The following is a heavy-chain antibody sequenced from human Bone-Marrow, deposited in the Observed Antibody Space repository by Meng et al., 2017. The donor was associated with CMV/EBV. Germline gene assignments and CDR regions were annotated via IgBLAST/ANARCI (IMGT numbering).Heavy chain of an antibody. Sequence: ESLKISCAASGFTFSSYSMNWVRQAPGKGLEWIGSVYYTGSTSYSPSLKSRVTISVDTSKNQFSLKLSSMTAADTAVYYCARRGRTGTTSYDYWGQGTLVTVSS. CDR1: GFTFSSYSMN. D-gene: IGHD1-1*01. V-gene: IGHV4-39*01. CDR3: ARRGRTGTTSYDY. CDR2: VYYTGST. J-gene: IGHJ4*02.